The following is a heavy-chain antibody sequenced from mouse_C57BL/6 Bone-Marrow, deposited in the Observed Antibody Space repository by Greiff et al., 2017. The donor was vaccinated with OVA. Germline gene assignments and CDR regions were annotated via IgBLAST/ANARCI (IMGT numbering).Heavy chain of an antibody. CDR3: TTWTIVTTKRYYFDY. CDR2: IDPENGDT. J-gene: IGHJ2*01. D-gene: IGHD2-5*01. CDR1: GFNIKDDY. V-gene: IGHV14-4*01. Sequence: VQLQQSGAELMRPGASVKLSCTASGFNIKDDYMHWVKQRPEQGLEWIGWIDPENGDTEYASKFQGKATITADTSSNTAYLQLSSLTSEDTAVYYCTTWTIVTTKRYYFDYWGQGTTLTVSS.